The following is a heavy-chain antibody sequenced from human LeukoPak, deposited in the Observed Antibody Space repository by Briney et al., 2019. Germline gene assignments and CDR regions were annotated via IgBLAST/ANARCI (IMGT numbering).Heavy chain of an antibody. V-gene: IGHV3-11*06. D-gene: IGHD1-20*01. CDR1: GFTFSDYY. CDR3: ARGRYNWKGEGQNWFDP. Sequence: GGSLRLSCSASGFTFSDYYMSWIRQAPGKGLEWVSYTSSSTTYTNYAHSVKGRFTISRDNAKNSLYLQMDSLRAEDTAVYYCARGRYNWKGEGQNWFDPGGQGTLVTVSS. J-gene: IGHJ5*02. CDR2: TSSSTTYT.